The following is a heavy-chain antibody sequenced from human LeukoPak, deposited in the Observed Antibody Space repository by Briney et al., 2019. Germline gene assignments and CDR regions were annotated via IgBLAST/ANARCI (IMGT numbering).Heavy chain of an antibody. D-gene: IGHD2-15*01. V-gene: IGHV4-59*01. CDR2: IYYSGST. J-gene: IGHJ5*02. CDR3: AREGCSGGSCFNWFDP. CDR1: GGSISSYN. Sequence: SETLSLTCTVSGGSISSYNWSWIRQPPGKGLEWIGYIYYSGSTNYNPSLKSRVTISVDTSKNQFSLKLSSVTAADTAVYYCAREGCSGGSCFNWFDPWGQGTLVTVSS.